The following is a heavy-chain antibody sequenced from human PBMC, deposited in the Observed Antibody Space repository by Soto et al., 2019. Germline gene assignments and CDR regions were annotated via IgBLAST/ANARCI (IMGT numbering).Heavy chain of an antibody. CDR2: IYYSGST. D-gene: IGHD4-17*01. V-gene: IGHV4-59*01. Sequence: SETLSLTCTVSGGSISSYYWSWIRQPPGKGLEWIGYIYYSGSTNYNPSLKSRVTISVDTSKNRFSLKLSSVTAADTAVYYCARDQYGDTPDYWGQGTLVTVSS. CDR1: GGSISSYY. J-gene: IGHJ4*02. CDR3: ARDQYGDTPDY.